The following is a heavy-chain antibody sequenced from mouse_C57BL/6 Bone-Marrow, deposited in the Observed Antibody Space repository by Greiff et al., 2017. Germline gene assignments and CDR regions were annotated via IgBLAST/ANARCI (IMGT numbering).Heavy chain of an antibody. CDR3: TTERYYSIYVWFAY. CDR2: IDPEYGDT. CDR1: GFTFKDDS. V-gene: IGHV14-4*01. J-gene: IGHJ3*01. Sequence: EVQLQPSGAELVRPGASVTLSCTVSGFTFKDDSIHWVKPSPEQGLEWLGWIDPEYGDTEYASKFQGKATITAATSSNTAYLQLNSLTSEDTAVYYCTTERYYSIYVWFAYWGQGTLVTVSA. D-gene: IGHD2-5*01.